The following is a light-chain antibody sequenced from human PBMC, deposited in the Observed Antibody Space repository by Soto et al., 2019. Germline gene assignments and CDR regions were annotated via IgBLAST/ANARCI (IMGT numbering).Light chain of an antibody. CDR1: SSNIGAAYD. J-gene: IGLJ3*02. Sequence: QSVLTQPPSVSGAPGQRVTISCTGSSSNIGAAYDVHWYQQFPGTAPKRLIYANSDRPSGVPDRFSGSKSGTSASLAIAGLQAEDEADYYCQSYDSSLSAWVFGGGTQLTVL. CDR2: ANS. V-gene: IGLV1-40*01. CDR3: QSYDSSLSAWV.